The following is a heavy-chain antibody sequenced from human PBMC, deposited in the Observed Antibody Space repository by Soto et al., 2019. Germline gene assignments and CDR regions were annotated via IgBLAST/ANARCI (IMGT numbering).Heavy chain of an antibody. CDR1: GYTFTNYW. J-gene: IGHJ5*01. V-gene: IGHV5-51*01. Sequence: PVESLKISCKASGYTFTNYWIGWVRQMPGKGLDWMAIIYPGDSGTRYSPSFQGQVTISADESISTAFLQWSSLKASDTSIYYCARSREPANHRAFDFWGQGTLVTVSS. D-gene: IGHD2-2*01. CDR2: IYPGDSGT. CDR3: ARSREPANHRAFDF.